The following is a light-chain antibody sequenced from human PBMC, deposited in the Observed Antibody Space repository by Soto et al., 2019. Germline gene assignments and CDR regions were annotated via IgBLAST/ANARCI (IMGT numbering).Light chain of an antibody. CDR3: QQYNNWPSGT. CDR1: QSVRSN. V-gene: IGKV3-15*01. Sequence: ILMTQSPATLSLSPGERATLSCRASQSVRSNLAWYQQKPGQAPRLLIYGASTRATGIPARFSGSGSGAEFTLTISSLQSEDFAVYYCQQYNNWPSGTFGQGTKVDIK. CDR2: GAS. J-gene: IGKJ1*01.